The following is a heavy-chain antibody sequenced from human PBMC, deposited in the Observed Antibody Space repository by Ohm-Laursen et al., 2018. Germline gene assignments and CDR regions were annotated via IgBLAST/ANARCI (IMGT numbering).Heavy chain of an antibody. J-gene: IGHJ5*02. D-gene: IGHD2-2*01. Sequence: VSSVKVSCKASGYTFTGYYVHWVRQAPGQGLEWMGWIGAYSGNTNYAQRFQGRVTMTTDTSTSTAYMELRSLRSDDTAVYYCARPHCSSTSCYLWFDPWGQRTLVTVSS. V-gene: IGHV1-18*04. CDR1: GYTFTGYY. CDR2: IGAYSGNT. CDR3: ARPHCSSTSCYLWFDP.